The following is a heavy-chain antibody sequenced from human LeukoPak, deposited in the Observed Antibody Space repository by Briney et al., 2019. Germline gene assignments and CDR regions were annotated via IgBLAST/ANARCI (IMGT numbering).Heavy chain of an antibody. CDR2: MSAYNDRT. CDR3: AKEPQYSSGWYN. Sequence: GGSLRLSCAASGFTFSNTAMSWVRQTPGKGLEWVATMSAYNDRTHYADSVKGRFTISRDNSKNTLYLQMNSLRAEDTAVYYCAKEPQYSSGWYNWGQGTLVTVSS. V-gene: IGHV3-23*01. CDR1: GFTFSNTA. D-gene: IGHD6-19*01. J-gene: IGHJ4*02.